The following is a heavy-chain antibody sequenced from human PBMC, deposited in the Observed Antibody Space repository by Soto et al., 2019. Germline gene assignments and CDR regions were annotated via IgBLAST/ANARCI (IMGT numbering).Heavy chain of an antibody. CDR3: ARQPDIVVVVMDYYGMDV. J-gene: IGHJ6*02. Sequence: PSETLSLTCTVSGGSISSSSYYWVWIRQPPGKGLEWIGSVYYSGSTYYNPSLKSRVTISVDTSKNQFSLKLSSVTAADTAVYYCARQPDIVVVVMDYYGMDVWGQGTTVTVSS. D-gene: IGHD2-15*01. CDR1: GGSISSSSYY. V-gene: IGHV4-39*01. CDR2: VYYSGST.